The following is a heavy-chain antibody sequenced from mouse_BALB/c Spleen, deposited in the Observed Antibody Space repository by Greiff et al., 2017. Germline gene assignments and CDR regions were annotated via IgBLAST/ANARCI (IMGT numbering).Heavy chain of an antibody. CDR3: ARGLDFDY. J-gene: IGHJ2*01. Sequence: VKLQQSGAELARPGASVKLSCKASGYTFTSYWMQWVKQRPGQGLEWIGAIYPGDGDTRYTQKFKGKATLTADKSSSTAYMQLSSLASEDSAVYYCARGLDFDYWGQGTTLTVSS. CDR1: GYTFTSYW. V-gene: IGHV1-87*01. CDR2: IYPGDGDT.